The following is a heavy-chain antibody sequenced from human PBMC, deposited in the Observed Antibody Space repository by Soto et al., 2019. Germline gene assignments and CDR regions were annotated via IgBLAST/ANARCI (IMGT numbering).Heavy chain of an antibody. CDR1: GFTFSSFA. CDR2: IGSRGDST. D-gene: IGHD6-19*01. J-gene: IGHJ4*02. Sequence: VQLLESGGVLVQPGGSLRLSCAASGFTFSSFAMSWVRQAPGKGLEWVSAIGSRGDSTYYADSVKGRFTISRDNSKNTLYLQMNSLRAEDTAVYYCAKDLIYGYNSGRPFDSWGQGTLVTVSS. V-gene: IGHV3-23*01. CDR3: AKDLIYGYNSGRPFDS.